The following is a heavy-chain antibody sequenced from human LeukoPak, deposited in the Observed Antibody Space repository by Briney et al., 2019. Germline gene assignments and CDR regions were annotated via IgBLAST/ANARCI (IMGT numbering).Heavy chain of an antibody. CDR2: LWYDGSNE. CDR1: GFTFSAYV. Sequence: GTSLRLSCAASGFTFSAYVMHWVRQAPGKGLEWVAILWYDGSNEYYADSVKGRFTISRDNSKNTLYLQMNSLRAEDTAVYYCARDDDHYYYGMDVWGQGTTVTVSS. J-gene: IGHJ6*02. V-gene: IGHV3-33*01. CDR3: ARDDDHYYYGMDV.